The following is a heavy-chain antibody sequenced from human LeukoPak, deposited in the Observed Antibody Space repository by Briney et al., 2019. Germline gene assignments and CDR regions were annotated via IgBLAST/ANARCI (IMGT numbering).Heavy chain of an antibody. J-gene: IGHJ4*02. V-gene: IGHV3-53*01. D-gene: IGHD6-13*01. CDR3: ARDDRAAAGTDY. Sequence: GGSLRLSCAASGFTVSSNYMSWVRQAPGKGLDWVSVIYSGGSAYYADSVKGRFTISRDNSKSTLYLQMNNLRAEDTAVYYCARDDRAAAGTDYWGQGTLVTVSS. CDR2: IYSGGSA. CDR1: GFTVSSNY.